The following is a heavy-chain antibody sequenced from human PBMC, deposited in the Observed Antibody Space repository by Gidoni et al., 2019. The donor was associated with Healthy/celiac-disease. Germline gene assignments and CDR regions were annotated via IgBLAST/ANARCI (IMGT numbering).Heavy chain of an antibody. Sequence: SVKGRFTISRDNSNNTLYRQMNSLRAEDTAVYCCAKESVAGATGYGMDVWGKGTTVTVSP. CDR3: AKESVAGATGYGMDV. D-gene: IGHD6-19*01. J-gene: IGHJ6*04. V-gene: IGHV3-30*02.